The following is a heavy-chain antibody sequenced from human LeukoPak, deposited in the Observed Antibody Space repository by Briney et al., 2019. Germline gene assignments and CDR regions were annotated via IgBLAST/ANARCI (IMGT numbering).Heavy chain of an antibody. CDR2: ISGSGGST. CDR3: AKGRGMIAVAGTCDY. CDR1: GFTFSSYG. D-gene: IGHD6-19*01. V-gene: IGHV3-23*01. J-gene: IGHJ4*02. Sequence: AGGSLRLSCAASGFTFSSYGMSWVRQAPGKGLEGVSAISGSGGSTYYADSVKGRFTISRDNSKNTLYLQMNSLRAEDTAVYYCAKGRGMIAVAGTCDYWGQGTLVTVSS.